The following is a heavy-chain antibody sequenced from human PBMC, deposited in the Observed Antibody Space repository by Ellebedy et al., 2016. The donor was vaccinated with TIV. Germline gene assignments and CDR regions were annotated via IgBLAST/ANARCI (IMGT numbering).Heavy chain of an antibody. CDR3: ARDGTVTDFYYYYGMDV. V-gene: IGHV3-48*02. J-gene: IGHJ6*02. CDR2: ISSSSSTI. Sequence: GESLKISXAASGFTFSSYSMNWVRQAPGKGLEWVSYISSSSSTIYYADSVKGRFTISRDNAKNSLYLQMNSLRDEDTAVYYCARDGTVTDFYYYYGMDVWGQGTTVTVSS. D-gene: IGHD4-11*01. CDR1: GFTFSSYS.